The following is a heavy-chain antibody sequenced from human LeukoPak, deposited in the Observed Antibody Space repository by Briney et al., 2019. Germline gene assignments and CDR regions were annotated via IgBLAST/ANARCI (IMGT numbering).Heavy chain of an antibody. CDR3: ARTPYWGSGRSLFSYYYMDV. CDR2: MNPNSGNT. Sequence: EASVKVSCKASGYTFTSYDINWVRQATGQGLEWMGWMNPNSGNTGYAQKFQGRVTMTRNTSKSTAYMELSSLRSEDTAVYYCARTPYWGSGRSLFSYYYMDVWGKGTTVTVSS. CDR1: GYTFTSYD. J-gene: IGHJ6*03. D-gene: IGHD3-10*01. V-gene: IGHV1-8*01.